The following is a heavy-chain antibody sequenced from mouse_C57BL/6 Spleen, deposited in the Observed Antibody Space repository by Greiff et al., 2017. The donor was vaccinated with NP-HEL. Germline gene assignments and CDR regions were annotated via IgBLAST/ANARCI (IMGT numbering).Heavy chain of an antibody. CDR1: GYAFSSSW. V-gene: IGHV1-82*01. Sequence: QVQLKESGPELVKPGASVKISCKASGYAFSSSWMNWVKQRPGTGLEWIGRIYPGDGDTNYNGKFKGKATLTADKSSSTAYMQLSSRTSEDSAVYFCAREGFDYYGSLYYFDYWGQGTTLTVSS. CDR2: IYPGDGDT. D-gene: IGHD1-1*01. J-gene: IGHJ2*01. CDR3: AREGFDYYGSLYYFDY.